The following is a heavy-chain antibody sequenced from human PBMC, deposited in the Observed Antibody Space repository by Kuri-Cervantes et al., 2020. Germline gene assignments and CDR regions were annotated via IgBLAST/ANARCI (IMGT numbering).Heavy chain of an antibody. D-gene: IGHD2-15*01. CDR1: GFTFSSYG. Sequence: GGSLRLSCAASGFTFSSYGMHWVRQAPGKGLEWVGRIKSKTDGGTTDYAAPVKGRFTISRDDSKNTLYLQMNSLKTEDTAVYYCTTSPIVVVVAAPSRNYWGQGTLVTVSS. V-gene: IGHV3-15*01. CDR2: IKSKTDGGTT. J-gene: IGHJ4*02. CDR3: TTSPIVVVVAAPSRNY.